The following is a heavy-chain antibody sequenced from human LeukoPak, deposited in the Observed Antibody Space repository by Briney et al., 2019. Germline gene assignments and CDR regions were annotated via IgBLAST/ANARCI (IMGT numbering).Heavy chain of an antibody. D-gene: IGHD5-12*01. CDR2: IYTSGST. V-gene: IGHV4-61*02. CDR3: ARGTRGYSGHGLPD. Sequence: PSETLSLTCTVSGGSISSGSYYWSWIRQPAGKGLEWIGRIYTSGSTNYNPSLKSRVTISVDSSKNRFSLKLTSVTPADTAVYYCARGTRGYSGHGLPDWGPGTLVTVSS. J-gene: IGHJ4*02. CDR1: GGSISSGSYY.